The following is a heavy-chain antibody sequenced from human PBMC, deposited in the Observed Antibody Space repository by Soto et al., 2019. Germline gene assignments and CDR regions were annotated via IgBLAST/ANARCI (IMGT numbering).Heavy chain of an antibody. CDR1: GFTFSSYA. V-gene: IGHV3-23*01. J-gene: IGHJ4*02. D-gene: IGHD1-26*01. CDR3: AKGDERGSYHPRVHFDY. Sequence: EVQLLESGGGLVQPGGSLRLSCAASGFTFSSYAMSWVRQSPGRGLELVSGISGGGGSTYYADSVKGRFTISRDNSRNTLYLQMNSLRAEDTAVYYCAKGDERGSYHPRVHFDYWGQGTLVTVSS. CDR2: ISGGGGST.